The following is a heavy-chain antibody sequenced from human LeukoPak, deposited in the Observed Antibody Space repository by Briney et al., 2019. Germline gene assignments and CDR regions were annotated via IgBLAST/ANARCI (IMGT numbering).Heavy chain of an antibody. Sequence: GASVKVSCKASGYTFTRYGISWVRQAPGQGLEWMGWISANNGDTNSAQKSQDRVTMTTDTSTSTAYMELRSLRSDDTAVYYCARDFFHGHCAGLSCFLLDYWGQGSLVTVSS. CDR3: ARDFFHGHCAGLSCFLLDY. D-gene: IGHD2-15*01. J-gene: IGHJ4*02. CDR2: ISANNGDT. CDR1: GYTFTRYG. V-gene: IGHV1-18*01.